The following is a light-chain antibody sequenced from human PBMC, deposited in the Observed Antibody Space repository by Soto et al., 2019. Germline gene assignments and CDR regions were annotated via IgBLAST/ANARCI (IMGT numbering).Light chain of an antibody. CDR2: DVS. J-gene: IGLJ1*01. Sequence: QSALTQPASVSVSPGQSITISCTGSSSDVGDYNYVAWYQQHPDKAPKLMIFDVSSRPSGVSNRFSGSKSGSTASLTISGLQAEDEADYFCSSYSSSGTLYVFGTGTKVTVL. CDR3: SSYSSSGTLYV. CDR1: SSDVGDYNY. V-gene: IGLV2-14*03.